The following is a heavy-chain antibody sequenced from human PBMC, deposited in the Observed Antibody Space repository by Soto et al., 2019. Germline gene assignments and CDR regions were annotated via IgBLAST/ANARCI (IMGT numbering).Heavy chain of an antibody. Sequence: SETLSLTCTVSGGSISSYYWSWIRQPPGKGLEWIGYIYYSGSTNYNPSLKSRVTTSVDRSKNQFSLKLSSVTAADTAVYYCASSQTTVTSYDYWGQGTLVTVSS. CDR3: ASSQTTVTSYDY. J-gene: IGHJ4*02. D-gene: IGHD4-17*01. CDR1: GGSISSYY. V-gene: IGHV4-59*12. CDR2: IYYSGST.